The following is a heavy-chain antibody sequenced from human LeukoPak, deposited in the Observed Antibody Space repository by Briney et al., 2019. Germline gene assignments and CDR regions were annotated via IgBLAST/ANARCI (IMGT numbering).Heavy chain of an antibody. CDR1: GGSISSSNW. V-gene: IGHV4-4*02. J-gene: IGHJ4*02. CDR2: IYHSGST. D-gene: IGHD3-10*01. Sequence: SETPSLTCAVSGGSISSSNWWSWVRQPPGKGLEWIGEIYHSGSTNYNPSLKSRVTISVDKSKNQFSLKLSSVTAADTAVYYCATRYGSGSYYNGPIDYWGQGTLVTVSS. CDR3: ATRYGSGSYYNGPIDY.